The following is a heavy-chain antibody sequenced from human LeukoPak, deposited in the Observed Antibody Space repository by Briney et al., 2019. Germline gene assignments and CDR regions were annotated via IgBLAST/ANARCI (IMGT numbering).Heavy chain of an antibody. Sequence: SVKVSCKASGGTFSGYAISWVRQAPGQGLEWMGRIIPRLDIANSAQSFQGRVTITADKSTSTAYMELSSLRSDDTAVYYCASEWYDILTGYQGFQLDYWGQGSLVTVSS. CDR3: ASEWYDILTGYQGFQLDY. CDR2: IIPRLDIA. CDR1: GGTFSGYA. J-gene: IGHJ4*02. V-gene: IGHV1-69*04. D-gene: IGHD3-9*01.